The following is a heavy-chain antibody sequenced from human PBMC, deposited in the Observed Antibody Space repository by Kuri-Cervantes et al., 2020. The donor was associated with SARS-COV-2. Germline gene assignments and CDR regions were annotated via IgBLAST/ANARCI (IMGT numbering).Heavy chain of an antibody. Sequence: SVKVSCKSSGYTFTSYGISWVRQAPGQGLEWMGWISAYNGNTNYAQKLLGRVTMTTDTSTSTAYMELRSLRSDDTAVYYCAVLTGESGPYYYYYGMDAWGQGTTVTVSS. CDR2: ISAYNGNT. D-gene: IGHD7-27*01. V-gene: IGHV1-18*01. CDR3: AVLTGESGPYYYYYGMDA. CDR1: GYTFTSYG. J-gene: IGHJ6*02.